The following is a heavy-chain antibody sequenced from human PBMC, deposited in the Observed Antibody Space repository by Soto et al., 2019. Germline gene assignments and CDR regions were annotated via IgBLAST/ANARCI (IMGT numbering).Heavy chain of an antibody. CDR1: GYTFTGYY. CDR2: IDPDSGDT. J-gene: IGHJ4*02. CDR3: ARGPLE. V-gene: IGHV1-2*02. Sequence: GASVNVSCKSSGYTFTGYYLHWVRQAPGQGPECVGKIDPDSGDTDQSQKFQGRVTLTRDTAIDTAYMELTRLTLDDTAIYYCARGPLEWGQGTLVTVSS.